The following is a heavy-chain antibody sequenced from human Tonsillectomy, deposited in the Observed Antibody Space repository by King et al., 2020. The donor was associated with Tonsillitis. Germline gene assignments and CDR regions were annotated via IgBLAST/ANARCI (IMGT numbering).Heavy chain of an antibody. D-gene: IGHD7-27*01. J-gene: IGHJ4*02. V-gene: IGHV7-4-1*02. Sequence: VQLVETGSELKEPGASVKISCKASGYTFTHYAMNWVRQAPGQGLEWMAWINTNAGNTGSPTYAQGFTGRFVLSLDTSASTAYLQISRLKAEDTAVYYCARDYWGSDYWGQGTLLTVSS. CDR2: INTNAGNTGSP. CDR3: ARDYWGSDY. CDR1: GYTFTHYA.